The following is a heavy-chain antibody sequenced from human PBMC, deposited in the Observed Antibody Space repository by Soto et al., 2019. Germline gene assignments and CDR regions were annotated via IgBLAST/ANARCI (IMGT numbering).Heavy chain of an antibody. CDR1: GFTFSSYG. Sequence: PGGSLRLSCAASGFTFSSYGMHWVRQAPGKGLEWVAVIWYDGSNKYYADSVKGRFTISRDNSKNTLYLQMNSLRAEDMDVYYCARDRVPAAITSWFDPWGQGTLVTVSS. CDR3: ARDRVPAAITSWFDP. V-gene: IGHV3-33*01. D-gene: IGHD2-2*01. J-gene: IGHJ5*02. CDR2: IWYDGSNK.